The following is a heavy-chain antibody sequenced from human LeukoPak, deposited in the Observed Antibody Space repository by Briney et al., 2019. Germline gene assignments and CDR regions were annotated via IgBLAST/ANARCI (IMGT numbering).Heavy chain of an antibody. J-gene: IGHJ4*02. V-gene: IGHV3-30*18. CDR3: AKDGNFAFGD. CDR1: GFTFSSYG. CDR2: ISYDGSNK. Sequence: PGGSLRLSCAASGFTFSSYGMHWVRQAPGKGLEWVAVISYDGSNKYYADSVKGRFTISRDNSKNTLYLQMNSLRAEDTAVYYCAKDGNFAFGDWGQGTLVTVPS. D-gene: IGHD4-23*01.